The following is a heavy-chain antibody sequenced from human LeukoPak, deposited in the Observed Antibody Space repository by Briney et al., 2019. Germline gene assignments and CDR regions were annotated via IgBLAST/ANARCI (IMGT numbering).Heavy chain of an antibody. Sequence: GGSLRLSCAASGFTFSSYSMNWVRQAPGKGLEWVSSISSSSSYIYYADSVKGRFTTSRDNAKNSLYLQMNSLRAEDTAVYYCARDRIVRRPGTNWFDPWGQGTLVTVSS. CDR2: ISSSSSYI. CDR1: GFTFSSYS. J-gene: IGHJ5*02. CDR3: ARDRIVRRPGTNWFDP. V-gene: IGHV3-21*01. D-gene: IGHD3-22*01.